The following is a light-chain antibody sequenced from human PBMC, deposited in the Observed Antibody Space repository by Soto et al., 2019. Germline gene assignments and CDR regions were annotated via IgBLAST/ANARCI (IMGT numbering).Light chain of an antibody. J-gene: IGKJ1*01. CDR1: QTVNYSY. CDR3: QQYDTLPHT. V-gene: IGKV3-20*01. CDR2: GAS. Sequence: EIVLTQSPGTLSLSPGERATFSCRASQTVNYSYLGWYQQKPGQAPRLIIHGASSRAAGIPDRFSGSGSGTDFTLTISRLEPEDFAVYYCQQYDTLPHTFGQGTKVEIK.